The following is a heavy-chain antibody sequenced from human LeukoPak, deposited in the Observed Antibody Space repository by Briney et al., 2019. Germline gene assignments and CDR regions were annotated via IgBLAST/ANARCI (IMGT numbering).Heavy chain of an antibody. Sequence: GGSLRLSCAASGFTFSNYGMRWVRQAPGKGLEWVSAISGSGGTTYYADSVKGRFTISRDNSKNTLYLQMNSLRAEDTAVYYCARGFRILWFGELLGYFDYWGQGTLVTVSS. D-gene: IGHD3-10*01. CDR1: GFTFSNYG. J-gene: IGHJ4*02. CDR3: ARGFRILWFGELLGYFDY. CDR2: ISGSGGTT. V-gene: IGHV3-23*01.